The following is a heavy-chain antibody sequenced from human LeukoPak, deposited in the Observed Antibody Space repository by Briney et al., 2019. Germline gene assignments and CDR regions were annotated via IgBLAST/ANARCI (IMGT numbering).Heavy chain of an antibody. CDR2: IYYSGST. V-gene: IGHV4-61*01. Sequence: SETLSLTCTVSGGSVSSGSYYWSWIRQPPGKGLEWIGYIYYSGSTNYNPSLKSRVTISVDTSKNQFSLKLSSVTAADTAVYYCARVRLSMVRGWYSDYWGQGTLVTVSS. CDR3: ARVRLSMVRGWYSDY. J-gene: IGHJ4*02. D-gene: IGHD3-10*01. CDR1: GGSVSSGSYY.